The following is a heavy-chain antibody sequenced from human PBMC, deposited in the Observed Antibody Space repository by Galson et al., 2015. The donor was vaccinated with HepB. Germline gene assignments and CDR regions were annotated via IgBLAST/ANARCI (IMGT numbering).Heavy chain of an antibody. J-gene: IGHJ3*02. CDR1: GGTFSSYA. Sequence: SVKVSCKASGGTFSSYAISWVRQAPGQGLEWMGGIIPIFGTANYAQKFQGRVTITADESTSTAYMELSSLRSEDTAVYYCARGLVMITLGDAFDIWDQGTMVTVSS. CDR3: ARGLVMITLGDAFDI. V-gene: IGHV1-69*13. D-gene: IGHD3-16*01. CDR2: IIPIFGTA.